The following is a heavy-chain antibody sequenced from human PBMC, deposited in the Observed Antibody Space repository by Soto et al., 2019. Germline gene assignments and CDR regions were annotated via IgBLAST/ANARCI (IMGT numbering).Heavy chain of an antibody. CDR2: ISGSGSST. CDR1: GFTFSNYA. J-gene: IGHJ4*02. Sequence: EVQVLDSGGGLVQPGGSLRLSCAASGFTFSNYAMNWVRQAPGKGLEWVSAISGSGSSTYYADSVKGRFTISRDNSKNTLYLQMNSLGAEDTAVYYCAKGTRYCINGVCVVRDYWGQGTLVTVSS. V-gene: IGHV3-23*01. D-gene: IGHD2-8*01. CDR3: AKGTRYCINGVCVVRDY.